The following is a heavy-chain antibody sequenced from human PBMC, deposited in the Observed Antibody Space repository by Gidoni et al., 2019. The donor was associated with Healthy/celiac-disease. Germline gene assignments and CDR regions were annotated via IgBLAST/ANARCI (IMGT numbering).Heavy chain of an antibody. CDR3: ARGDSSSWQTHPLDY. V-gene: IGHV3-48*03. CDR2: ISSSGSTI. Sequence: EVQLVESGGGLVQPGGSLRLSCAASGFTFSSYEMNWVRQAPGKGLEWVSYISSSGSTIYYADSVKGRFTISRDNAKNSLYLQMNSLRAEDTAVYYCARGDSSSWQTHPLDYWGQGTLVTVSS. J-gene: IGHJ4*02. CDR1: GFTFSSYE. D-gene: IGHD6-13*01.